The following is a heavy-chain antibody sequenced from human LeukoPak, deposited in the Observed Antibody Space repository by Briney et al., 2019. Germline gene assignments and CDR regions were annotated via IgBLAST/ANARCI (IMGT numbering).Heavy chain of an antibody. CDR3: ARYSYGPYYYYYYYMDV. CDR2: IYPGDSDT. CDR1: GYSFTSYW. D-gene: IGHD5-18*01. Sequence: GESLKISCKGSGYSFTSYWIGWARQMPGKGLEWMGIIYPGDSDTRYSPSFQGQVTISADKSISTAYLQWSSLKASDTAMYYCARYSYGPYYYYYYYMDVWGKGTTVTVSS. V-gene: IGHV5-51*01. J-gene: IGHJ6*03.